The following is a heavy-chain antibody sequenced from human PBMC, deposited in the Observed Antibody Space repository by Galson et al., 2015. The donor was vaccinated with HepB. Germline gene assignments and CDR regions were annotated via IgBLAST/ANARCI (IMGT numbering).Heavy chain of an antibody. CDR1: GDSISSSHW. J-gene: IGHJ4*02. CDR3: ARGYYGSGRLDY. CDR2: IYHSGST. Sequence: ETLSLTCAVSGDSISSSHWWNWVRQPPGKGLECIGEIYHSGSTNYNLYLKSRVTISVDKSKNQFSLKLSSVTAADTAVYYCARGYYGSGRLDYWGQGILVTVSS. D-gene: IGHD3-10*01. V-gene: IGHV4-4*02.